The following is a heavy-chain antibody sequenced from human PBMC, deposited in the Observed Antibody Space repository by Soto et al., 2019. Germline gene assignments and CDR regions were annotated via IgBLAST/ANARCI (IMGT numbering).Heavy chain of an antibody. Sequence: QVQLVQSGAEVKKPGASVKVSCKASGYTFTSYAMHWVRQAPGQRLEWMGWINAGNGNTKYSQKFQGRVTMTRDTSTSTVYMELSSLISEDTAVYFCARESSGTQYFDYWGQGTLVTVSS. CDR3: ARESSGTQYFDY. J-gene: IGHJ4*02. CDR1: GYTFTSYA. CDR2: INAGNGNT. V-gene: IGHV1-3*01. D-gene: IGHD6-19*01.